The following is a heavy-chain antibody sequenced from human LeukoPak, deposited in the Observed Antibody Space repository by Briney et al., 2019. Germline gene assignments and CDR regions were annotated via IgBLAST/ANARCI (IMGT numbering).Heavy chain of an antibody. J-gene: IGHJ6*04. CDR1: GFTFSSHR. Sequence: GGSLRLSCAASGFTFSSHRMNWVRQAPGKGLEWVSDISRSSSDIHYADSVTGGFTISRDNAKNSVYLQMNSLRVEDTAVYYCARDSGRYGYYMDVWGKGTTVTVSS. D-gene: IGHD1-26*01. CDR3: ARDSGRYGYYMDV. CDR2: ISRSSSDI. V-gene: IGHV3-48*01.